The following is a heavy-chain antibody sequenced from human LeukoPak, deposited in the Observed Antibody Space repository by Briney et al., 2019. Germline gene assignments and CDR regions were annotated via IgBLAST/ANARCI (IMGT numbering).Heavy chain of an antibody. CDR1: GFTLSSYS. CDR2: ISSSSSYI. J-gene: IGHJ4*02. CDR3: ARDSSGWYGFDY. V-gene: IGHV3-21*01. Sequence: GGSLGLSCAASGFTLSSYSMNWVRQAPGKGLEWVSSISSSSSYIYYADSVKGRFTISRDNAKNSLYLQMNSLRAEDTAVYYCARDSSGWYGFDYWGQGTLVTVSS. D-gene: IGHD6-19*01.